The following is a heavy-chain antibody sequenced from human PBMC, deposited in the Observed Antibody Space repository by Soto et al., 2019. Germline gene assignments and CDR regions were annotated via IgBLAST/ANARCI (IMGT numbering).Heavy chain of an antibody. J-gene: IGHJ4*02. Sequence: ASVKVSCKASGYTFTGYYIHWVRQAPGQGLEWMGWINPNSGVTNYARKFQGRVTMTRDTSISTAYMELSRLRSDDTAVYYCARVGEYGSGSYLLCWAQGILVTVSS. V-gene: IGHV1-2*02. D-gene: IGHD3-10*01. CDR3: ARVGEYGSGSYLLC. CDR2: INPNSGVT. CDR1: GYTFTGYY.